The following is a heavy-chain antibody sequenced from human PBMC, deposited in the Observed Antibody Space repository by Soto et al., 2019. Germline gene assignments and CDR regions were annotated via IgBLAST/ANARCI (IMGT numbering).Heavy chain of an antibody. CDR2: IYHSGST. Sequence: SETLSLTCAVSGGSISSGGYSCNWIRQPPGKGLEWIGYIYHSGSTYYNPSLKSRVTISVDRSKNQFSLKLSSVTAADTAVYYCASQASPYYYYGMDVWGQGTTVTVSS. CDR1: GGSISSGGYS. CDR3: ASQASPYYYYGMDV. J-gene: IGHJ6*02. V-gene: IGHV4-30-2*01.